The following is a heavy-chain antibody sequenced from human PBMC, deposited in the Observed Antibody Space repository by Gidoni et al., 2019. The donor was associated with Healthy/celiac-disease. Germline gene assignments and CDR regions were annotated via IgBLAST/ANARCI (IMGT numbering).Heavy chain of an antibody. Sequence: QVQLQQWGAGLLKPSETLSLTCAVYGGSFSGYYCSWISQPPGKGLEWIGEINHSGSTNYNPSLKSRVTISVDTSKNQFSLKLSSVTAADTAVYYCARGAGRYDILTGYATGYWYFDLWGRGTLVTVSS. CDR2: INHSGST. CDR3: ARGAGRYDILTGYATGYWYFDL. D-gene: IGHD3-9*01. V-gene: IGHV4-34*01. J-gene: IGHJ2*01. CDR1: GGSFSGYY.